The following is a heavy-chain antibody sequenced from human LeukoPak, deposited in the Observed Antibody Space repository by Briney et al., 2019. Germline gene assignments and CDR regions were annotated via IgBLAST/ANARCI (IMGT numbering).Heavy chain of an antibody. CDR2: ISSSSSYT. CDR3: ARDKSSSWYINWFDP. D-gene: IGHD6-13*01. V-gene: IGHV3-11*06. Sequence: GGSLRLSCAASGFTFSDYYMSWIRQAPGKGLEWVSYISSSSSYTNYADSVKGRFTISRDNAKNSLYLQMNSLRAEDTAVYYCARDKSSSWYINWFDPWGQGTLVTVSS. J-gene: IGHJ5*02. CDR1: GFTFSDYY.